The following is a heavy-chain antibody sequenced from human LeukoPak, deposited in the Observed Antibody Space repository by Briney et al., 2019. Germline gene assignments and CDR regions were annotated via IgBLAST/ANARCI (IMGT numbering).Heavy chain of an antibody. CDR1: GGSISSYY. J-gene: IGHJ4*02. Sequence: PSETLSLTCTVSGGSISSYYWSWIRQPPGKGLEWIGYIYYSGSTNYNPSLKSRVTISVDTSKNQFSLKLSSVTAADTAVYYCARGYPHDYGDYSPYDYWGQGTLVTVSS. D-gene: IGHD4-17*01. CDR2: IYYSGST. V-gene: IGHV4-59*12. CDR3: ARGYPHDYGDYSPYDY.